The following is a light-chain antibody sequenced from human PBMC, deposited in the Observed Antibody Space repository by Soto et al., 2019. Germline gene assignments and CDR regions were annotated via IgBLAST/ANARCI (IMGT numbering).Light chain of an antibody. V-gene: IGKV1-39*01. CDR1: QNIGSY. Sequence: DIQMTQSPSSLSASVGDRVTITCRASQNIGSYLSWYHQRPGKAPKLLIYAASSMQTGVPSRFSGSGSGRDFALTFSGLQAEDFGTFYCQQSSTPPFTFGPGTRVDIK. CDR2: AAS. J-gene: IGKJ3*01. CDR3: QQSSTPPFT.